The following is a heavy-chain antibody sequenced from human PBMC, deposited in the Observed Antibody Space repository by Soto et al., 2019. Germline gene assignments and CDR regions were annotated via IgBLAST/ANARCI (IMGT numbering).Heavy chain of an antibody. D-gene: IGHD3-9*01. CDR3: VTECYMRIDWYGQCDY. V-gene: IGHV3-64D*09. J-gene: IGHJ4*02. CDR2: ISSNGGYT. CDR1: GFTFKSHP. Sequence: EVQLVESGGTLVQPGGSLRLSCSASGFTFKSHPMHWVRQAPGKGLEFVSGISSNGGYTYYADSVNGRVAISRDNSKKTLYLRMSRPRAEDTGLYDRVTECYMRIDWYGQCDYCGKGTLVTVS.